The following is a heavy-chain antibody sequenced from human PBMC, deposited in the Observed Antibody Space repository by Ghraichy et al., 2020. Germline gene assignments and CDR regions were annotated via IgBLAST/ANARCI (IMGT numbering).Heavy chain of an antibody. D-gene: IGHD1-7*01. CDR3: ASITGTSYYFDY. J-gene: IGHJ4*02. CDR2: IYSGGST. CDR1: GFTVSSTY. Sequence: GGSLRLSCAASGFTVSSTYMSWVRQAPGQGLEWVSVIYSGGSTYYADSVKGRFTISRDTSKNTLYLQMNSLRAEDTAVYYCASITGTSYYFDYWGQGTLVTVSS. V-gene: IGHV3-53*01.